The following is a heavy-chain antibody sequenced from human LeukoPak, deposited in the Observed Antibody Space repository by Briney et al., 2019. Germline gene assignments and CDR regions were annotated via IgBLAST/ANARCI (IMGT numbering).Heavy chain of an antibody. V-gene: IGHV3-30*02. Sequence: GGSLRLSCAASGFIFSTYGMHWVRQAPGKGLEWVAFIRYDGSNKYYADSVKGRFTISRDNSKNTLYLQMSSLRAEDTAVYYCAKAGITMIVLDYWGQGTLVTVSS. J-gene: IGHJ4*02. CDR1: GFIFSTYG. CDR3: AKAGITMIVLDY. CDR2: IRYDGSNK. D-gene: IGHD3-22*01.